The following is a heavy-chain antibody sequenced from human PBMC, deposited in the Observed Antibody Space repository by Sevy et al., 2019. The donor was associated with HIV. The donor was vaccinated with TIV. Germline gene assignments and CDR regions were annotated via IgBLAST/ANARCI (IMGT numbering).Heavy chain of an antibody. Sequence: SETLSLTCTVSGGSVSSGSYYWSWIRQPPGKGLEWIGYIYYSGSTNYNPSLKSRVTISVDTSKNQFSLKLSSVTAADTAVYYCAREFRGRMRLGELSGDYWGQGTLVTVSS. CDR2: IYYSGST. V-gene: IGHV4-61*01. CDR3: AREFRGRMRLGELSGDY. CDR1: GGSVSSGSYY. D-gene: IGHD3-16*02. J-gene: IGHJ4*02.